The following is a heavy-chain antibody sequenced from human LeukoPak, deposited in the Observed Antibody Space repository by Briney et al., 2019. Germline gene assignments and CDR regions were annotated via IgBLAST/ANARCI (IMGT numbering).Heavy chain of an antibody. CDR1: GYTFSNYG. J-gene: IGHJ3*02. V-gene: IGHV1-18*01. CDR3: ARDHRPHRSVFDI. Sequence: ASVKVSCKASGYTFSNYGISWVRQAPGQGLEWMGWISGKNGDTKYAQKFQGRVTMTTDTSTSTAFLELRSLRSDDAAVYFCARDHRPHRSVFDIWGQGTMVTVSS. D-gene: IGHD1-14*01. CDR2: ISGKNGDT.